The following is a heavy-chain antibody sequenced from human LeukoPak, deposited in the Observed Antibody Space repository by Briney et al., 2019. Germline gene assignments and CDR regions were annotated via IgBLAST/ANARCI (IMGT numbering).Heavy chain of an antibody. CDR1: GFTFSSYA. V-gene: IGHV3-30-3*01. D-gene: IGHD2-2*02. J-gene: IGHJ5*02. CDR2: ISYDGSNK. CDR3: ARVGVPAAIGWFDP. Sequence: GRSLRLSCAASGFTFSSYAMHWVRQAPGKGLEWVAVISYDGSNKYYADPVKGRFTISRDNSKNTLYLQMNSLRAEDTAVYYCARVGVPAAIGWFDPWGQGTLVTVSS.